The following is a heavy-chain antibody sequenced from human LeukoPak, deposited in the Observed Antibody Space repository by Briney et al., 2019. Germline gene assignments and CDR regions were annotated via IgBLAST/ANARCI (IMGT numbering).Heavy chain of an antibody. CDR2: ISGSGGGT. Sequence: PGGSLRLSCAASGFTFSSYAMSWVRQAPGMGLEWVSAISGSGGGTHYADSVKGRFTISRDNSKNTLYLQMNSLRAEDTAVYYCAKGDSSSWYRGAFDIWGQGTMVTVSS. D-gene: IGHD6-13*01. V-gene: IGHV3-23*01. J-gene: IGHJ3*02. CDR3: AKGDSSSWYRGAFDI. CDR1: GFTFSSYA.